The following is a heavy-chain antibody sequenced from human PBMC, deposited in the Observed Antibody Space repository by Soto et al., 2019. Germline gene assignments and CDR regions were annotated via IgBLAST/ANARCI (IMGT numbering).Heavy chain of an antibody. CDR2: ISSSSRTI. CDR1: GFSFSSYS. V-gene: IGHV3-48*02. Sequence: EEQLVESGGGLVQPGGSLRVSCAASGFSFSSYSMNWVRQAPGKGLEWVSYISSSSRTIYYADSVKGRFTISRDNAKNSLYLQMNSLRDEDTGVYYCAKDRSSTMYAMDVWGQGTTVTVSS. CDR3: AKDRSSTMYAMDV. D-gene: IGHD2-2*01. J-gene: IGHJ6*02.